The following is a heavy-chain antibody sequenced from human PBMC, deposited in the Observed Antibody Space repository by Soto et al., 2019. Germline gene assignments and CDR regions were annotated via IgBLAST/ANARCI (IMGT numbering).Heavy chain of an antibody. J-gene: IGHJ4*02. Sequence: QVQLVQSGAEVKKPGASVKVSCKASGYTFTSYAMHWVRQAPGQRLEWMGWINAGNGNTKYSQKFQGRVTITRDTSASTAQMELGSLKSEDTAVYYCAKSATVPAAIAYWGQGTLVTVSS. CDR1: GYTFTSYA. V-gene: IGHV1-3*01. CDR2: INAGNGNT. CDR3: AKSATVPAAIAY. D-gene: IGHD2-2*02.